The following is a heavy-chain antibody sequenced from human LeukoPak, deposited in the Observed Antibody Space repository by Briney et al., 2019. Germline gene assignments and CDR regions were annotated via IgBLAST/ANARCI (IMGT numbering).Heavy chain of an antibody. V-gene: IGHV4-38-2*02. CDR3: ARDRYYYDSSGPRGYYFDY. Sequence: PSETLSLTCAVSGYTFSNYYYWGCRRAPPSKKLPSIESLYHRGSTYYNPSLKSRVTISVDTSKIQFSLKLSSVTAAYTAVYYCARDRYYYDSSGPRGYYFDYWGQGTLVTVSS. J-gene: IGHJ4*02. D-gene: IGHD3-22*01. CDR1: GYTFSNYYY. CDR2: LYHRGST.